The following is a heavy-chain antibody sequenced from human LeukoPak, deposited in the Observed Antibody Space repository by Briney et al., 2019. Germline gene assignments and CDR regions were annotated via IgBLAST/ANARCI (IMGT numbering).Heavy chain of an antibody. Sequence: GRSLRLSCEASGFTFSSYDMHWVRQAPGKGLEWVAVIWYDGSNKYYADSVKGRFTISRDNPKNTLYLQMNSLRAEDTAVYYCARDLGAVTSNFDFWGQGTLVSVSS. J-gene: IGHJ4*02. V-gene: IGHV3-33*01. D-gene: IGHD6-19*01. CDR2: IWYDGSNK. CDR1: GFTFSSYD. CDR3: ARDLGAVTSNFDF.